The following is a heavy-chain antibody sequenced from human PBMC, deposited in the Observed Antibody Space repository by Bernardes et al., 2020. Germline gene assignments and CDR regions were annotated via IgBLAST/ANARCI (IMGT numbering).Heavy chain of an antibody. CDR1: GGSISSSSYY. CDR3: ARLITMVRGVLYYGMDV. V-gene: IGHV4-39*01. Sequence: ETLSLTCTVSGGSISSSSYYWGWIRQPPGKGLEWIGSIYYSGSTYYNPSLKSRVTISVDTSKNQFSLKLSSVTAADTAVYYCARLITMVRGVLYYGMDVWGQGTTVTVSS. CDR2: IYYSGST. D-gene: IGHD3-10*01. J-gene: IGHJ6*02.